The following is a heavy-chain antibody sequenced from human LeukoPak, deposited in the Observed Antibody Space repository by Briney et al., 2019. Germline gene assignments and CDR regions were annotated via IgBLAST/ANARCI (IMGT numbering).Heavy chain of an antibody. D-gene: IGHD3-9*01. CDR2: INPNSGGT. CDR1: GYSFISYY. Sequence: ASVEVSCKASGYSFISYYIHWVRQAPGQGLTWMGWINPNSGGTNYAQNFQGRVTLTRDTTISTAYMELSRLRSDDTAVYYCVKSSDWYLEYWGQGTLVTVSS. J-gene: IGHJ4*02. CDR3: VKSSDWYLEY. V-gene: IGHV1-2*02.